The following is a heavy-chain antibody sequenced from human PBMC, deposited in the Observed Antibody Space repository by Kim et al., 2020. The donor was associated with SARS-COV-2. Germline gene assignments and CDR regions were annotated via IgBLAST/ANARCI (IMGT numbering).Heavy chain of an antibody. D-gene: IGHD6-19*01. J-gene: IGHJ3*01. CDR1: GFTFSSYG. Sequence: GGSLRLSCAASGFTFSSYGMNWVRQAPGKGLEWVSGISGSGDTIDYADSVKGRFTISRDNSKKVLHLQMDSLRAEDTALYYCAKRAVGGTGRAFDVWGQGTMVTVSS. CDR3: AKRAVGGTGRAFDV. V-gene: IGHV3-23*01. CDR2: ISGSGDTI.